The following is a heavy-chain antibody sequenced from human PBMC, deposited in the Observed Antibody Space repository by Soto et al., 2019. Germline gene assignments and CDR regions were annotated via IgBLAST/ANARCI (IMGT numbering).Heavy chain of an antibody. D-gene: IGHD3-10*01. CDR3: ARGGILRGTYYYGSVSRRLGFSGMYL. V-gene: IGHV4-30-2*01. J-gene: IGHJ6*02. CDR1: RGSISSRGYS. CDR2: IYHRGST. Sequence: SETRSIACAVTRGSISSRGYSWSWIRQPPGKDLEWIGYIYHRGSTYYNPSLKSLVTISVDRSKNQFSRKLSSVTAADTAVYYCARGGILRGTYYYGSVSRRLGFSGMYLWGQGSTFT.